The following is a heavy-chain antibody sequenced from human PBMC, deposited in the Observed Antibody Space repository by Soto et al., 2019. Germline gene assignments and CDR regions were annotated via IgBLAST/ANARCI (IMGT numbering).Heavy chain of an antibody. CDR2: ISGSGGST. J-gene: IGHJ4*02. CDR1: GFTFSSYA. D-gene: IGHD3-22*01. CDR3: AKERIAAAGIEGYYDSSGTRGSFDY. V-gene: IGHV3-23*01. Sequence: PGGSLRLSCAASGFTFSSYAMSWVRQAPGKGLEWVSAISGSGGSTYYADSVKGRFTISRDNSKNTLYLQMNSLRAEDTAVYYCAKERIAAAGIEGYYDSSGTRGSFDYWGQGTLVTVSS.